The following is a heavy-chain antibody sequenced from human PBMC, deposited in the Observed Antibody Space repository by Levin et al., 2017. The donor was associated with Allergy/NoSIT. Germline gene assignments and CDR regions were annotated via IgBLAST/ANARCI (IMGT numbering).Heavy chain of an antibody. Sequence: PSETLSLTCTVSGGSISSYYWSWIRQPAGKGLEWIGRIYTSGSTNYNPSLKSRVTMSVDTSKNQFSLKLSSVTAADTAVYYCARGPSTVTRNYYYYYGMDVWGQGTTVTVSS. CDR1: GGSISSYY. J-gene: IGHJ6*02. V-gene: IGHV4-4*07. CDR2: IYTSGST. CDR3: ARGPSTVTRNYYYYYGMDV. D-gene: IGHD4-17*01.